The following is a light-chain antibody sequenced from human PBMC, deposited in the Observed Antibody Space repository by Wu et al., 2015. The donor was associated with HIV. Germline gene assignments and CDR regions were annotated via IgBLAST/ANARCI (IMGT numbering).Light chain of an antibody. CDR3: QQYNNWPPYT. CDR1: QSVSSN. V-gene: IGKV3-15*01. Sequence: EIVMTQSPATLSVSPGERATLSCRASQSVSSNLAWYQQKPGQAPRLLIYGASTRATGIPARFSGSGSGTEFTLTISNMQSEDFAIYYCQQYNNWPPYTFGQGPSWRSN. CDR2: GAS. J-gene: IGKJ2*01.